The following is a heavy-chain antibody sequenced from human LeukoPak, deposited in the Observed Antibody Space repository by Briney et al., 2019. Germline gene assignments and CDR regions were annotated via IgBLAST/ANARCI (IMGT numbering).Heavy chain of an antibody. D-gene: IGHD1-26*01. CDR3: ARAATRYYYYMDV. J-gene: IGHJ6*03. Sequence: SETLSLTCTVSGGSISSYYWSWIRQPPGKGLEWMGYIYYSGSTNYNPSLKSRVTISVDTSKNQFSLKLSSVTAADTAVYYCARAATRYYYYMDVWGKGTTVTISS. CDR2: IYYSGST. V-gene: IGHV4-59*01. CDR1: GGSISSYY.